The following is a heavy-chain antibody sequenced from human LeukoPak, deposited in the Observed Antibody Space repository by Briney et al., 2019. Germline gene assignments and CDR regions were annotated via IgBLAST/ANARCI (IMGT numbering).Heavy chain of an antibody. J-gene: IGHJ2*01. Sequence: PGRSLRLSCGASGFTFSNSGFHWVRQAPGKGLEWVAVIWYDGSNKNYVDSVKGRFTISRDNSKNTVYLQMNSLRAEDTAVYYCARGVFAGDLLTGYWYFDLWGRGTLVTVSS. D-gene: IGHD1-20*01. CDR2: IWYDGSNK. CDR1: GFTFSNSG. V-gene: IGHV3-33*01. CDR3: ARGVFAGDLLTGYWYFDL.